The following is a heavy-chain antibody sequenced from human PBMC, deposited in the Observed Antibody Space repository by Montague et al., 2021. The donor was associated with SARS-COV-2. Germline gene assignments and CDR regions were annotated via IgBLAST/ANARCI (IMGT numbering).Heavy chain of an antibody. D-gene: IGHD2-15*01. CDR2: ISDSGST. Sequence: SETLSLTCAISGGSFSNYYWSWFRQPPGKGLEWIGYISDSGSTNYNPSLTSRVTMSVDTSKNQFSLEVNSVTAADTAVYYCARHYSATLPAVYWGQGTLVTVSS. V-gene: IGHV4-59*08. J-gene: IGHJ4*02. CDR1: GGSFSNYY. CDR3: ARHYSATLPAVY.